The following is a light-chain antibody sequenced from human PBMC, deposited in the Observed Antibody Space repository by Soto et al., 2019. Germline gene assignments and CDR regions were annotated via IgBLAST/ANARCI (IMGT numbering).Light chain of an antibody. J-gene: IGKJ1*01. CDR1: QDISNY. CDR2: EAS. CDR3: QKYNAAPRT. V-gene: IGKV1-27*01. Sequence: QMTQSPSSLSASVGDRVTITCRASQDISNYLAWYQQKPGGAPKLLIYEASTLQSGVPSRFSGSGSGGVFTPTDSGLKTEDLAMYYCQKYNAAPRTFGQGTRVE.